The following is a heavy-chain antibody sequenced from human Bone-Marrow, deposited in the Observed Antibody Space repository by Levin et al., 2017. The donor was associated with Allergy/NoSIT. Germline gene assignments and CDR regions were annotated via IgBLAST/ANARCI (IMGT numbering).Heavy chain of an antibody. CDR1: GYTFTGYY. V-gene: IGHV1-2*02. CDR2: INPNSGGT. Sequence: GESLKISCKASGYTFTGYYMHWVRQAPGQGLEWMGWINPNSGGTNYAQKFQGRVTMTRDTSISTAYMELSRLRSDDTAVYYCAREGSGWYGGELDYWGQGTLVTVSS. CDR3: AREGSGWYGGELDY. J-gene: IGHJ4*02. D-gene: IGHD6-19*01.